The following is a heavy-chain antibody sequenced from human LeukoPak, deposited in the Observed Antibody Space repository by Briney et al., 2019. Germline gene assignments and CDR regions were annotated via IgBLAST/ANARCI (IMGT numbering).Heavy chain of an antibody. J-gene: IGHJ6*03. D-gene: IGHD2-21*01. CDR2: IYSGGST. CDR3: AKDGGADGYYYYYYMDV. V-gene: IGHV3-53*01. Sequence: GGSLRLSCAASGFTVSSNYMSWVRQAPGKGLEWVSMIYSGGSTYYADSVKGRFTISRDNSKNTLYLQMNSLRAEDTAVYYCAKDGGADGYYYYYYMDVWGKGTTVTISS. CDR1: GFTVSSNY.